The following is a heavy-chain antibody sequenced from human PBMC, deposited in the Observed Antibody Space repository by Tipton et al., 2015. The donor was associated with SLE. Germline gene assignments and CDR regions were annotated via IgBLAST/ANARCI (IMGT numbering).Heavy chain of an antibody. D-gene: IGHD3-3*01. CDR3: ARGGNTIFGVVISWFDP. CDR1: GYSISSAYY. V-gene: IGHV4-38-2*02. Sequence: TLSLTCTVCGYSISSAYYWGWIRQPPGKGLEWIGSIDHSGSTYFNPSLKSRVTISVDTSKNQFSLKLSSVTAADTAVYYCARGGNTIFGVVISWFDPWGQGTLVTVSS. J-gene: IGHJ5*02. CDR2: IDHSGST.